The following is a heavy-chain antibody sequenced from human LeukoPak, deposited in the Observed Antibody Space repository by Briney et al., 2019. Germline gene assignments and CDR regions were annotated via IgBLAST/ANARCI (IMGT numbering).Heavy chain of an antibody. J-gene: IGHJ4*02. CDR3: AGGATNPGY. V-gene: IGHV1-69*04. Sequence: SGGTFSXYXXXXXXQXXXXGLXWMGRIIPILGIANYAQKFQGRVTITADKSTSTAYMELSSLRSEDTAVYYCAGGATNPGYWGQGTLVTVSS. CDR1: GGTFSXYX. D-gene: IGHD5-24*01. CDR2: IIPILGIA.